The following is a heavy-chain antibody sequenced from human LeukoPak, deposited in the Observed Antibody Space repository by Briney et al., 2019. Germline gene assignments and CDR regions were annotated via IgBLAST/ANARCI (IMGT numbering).Heavy chain of an antibody. CDR2: IYYSGST. V-gene: IGHV4-59*08. CDR3: ARLSSGSSSWYDIDY. Sequence: SETLSLTCTVSGGSITSYYWSWIRQPPGKGLEWIGYIYYSGSTEHNPSLKSRVTISVDTSKSQFSLKLSSVTAADTAVYYCARLSSGSSSWYDIDYWGQGTLVTVSS. CDR1: GGSITSYY. D-gene: IGHD6-13*01. J-gene: IGHJ4*02.